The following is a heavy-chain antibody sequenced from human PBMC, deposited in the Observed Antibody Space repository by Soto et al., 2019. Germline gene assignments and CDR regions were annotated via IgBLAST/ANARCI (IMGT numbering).Heavy chain of an antibody. CDR3: ARDTRTTIFGVVISHWFDP. J-gene: IGHJ5*02. D-gene: IGHD3-3*01. CDR2: IYYSGST. Sequence: SETLSLTCTVSGGSISSYYWSWIRQPPGKGLEWIGYIYYSGSTNYNPSLKNRVTISVDTSKNQFSLKLSSVTAADTAVYYCARDTRTTIFGVVISHWFDPWGQGTLVTVSS. CDR1: GGSISSYY. V-gene: IGHV4-59*01.